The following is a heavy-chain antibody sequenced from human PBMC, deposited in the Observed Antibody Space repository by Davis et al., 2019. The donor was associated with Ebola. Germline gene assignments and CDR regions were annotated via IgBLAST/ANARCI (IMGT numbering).Heavy chain of an antibody. J-gene: IGHJ6*04. Sequence: PGGSLRLSCAASGFTFSDYYMSWIRQAPGKGLEWFSYISSSGSTIYYADSVKGRFTISRDNAKNSLYLQMNSLRAEDTAVYYCARDSVGGIPYYYYYYGMDVWGKGTTVTVSS. D-gene: IGHD3-16*01. CDR1: GFTFSDYY. CDR3: ARDSVGGIPYYYYYYGMDV. V-gene: IGHV3-11*01. CDR2: ISSSGSTI.